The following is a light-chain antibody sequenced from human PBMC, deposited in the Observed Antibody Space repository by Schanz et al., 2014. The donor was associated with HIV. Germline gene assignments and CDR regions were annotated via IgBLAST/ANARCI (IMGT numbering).Light chain of an antibody. V-gene: IGLV3-1*01. CDR2: QDN. J-gene: IGLJ2*01. CDR1: KLGDKY. CDR3: QSYDSSLSDVV. Sequence: SYELTQPPSVSVSPGQTASITCSGDKLGDKYACWYQQKPGQSPVLVIYQDNRRPSGIPERFSGSNSGTSASLAITGLQAEDEADYYCQSYDSSLSDVVFGGGTKLTVL.